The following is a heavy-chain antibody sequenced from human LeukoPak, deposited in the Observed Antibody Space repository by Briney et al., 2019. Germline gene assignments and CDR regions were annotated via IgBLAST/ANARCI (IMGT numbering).Heavy chain of an antibody. D-gene: IGHD1-26*01. CDR2: ISGSGGST. Sequence: GGSLRLSCAASGFTFSRYAMSWVRQAPGKGLEWVSAISGSGGSTNYADSVKGRFTISRDNAKNSLYLQMNSLRAEDTAVYYCASVTRWEIDYWGQGTLVTVSS. V-gene: IGHV3-23*01. CDR1: GFTFSRYA. CDR3: ASVTRWEIDY. J-gene: IGHJ4*02.